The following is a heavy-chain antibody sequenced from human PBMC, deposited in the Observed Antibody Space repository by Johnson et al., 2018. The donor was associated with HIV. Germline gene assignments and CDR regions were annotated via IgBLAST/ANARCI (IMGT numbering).Heavy chain of an antibody. V-gene: IGHV3-7*02. J-gene: IGHJ3*02. CDR3: ANLIGGGI. CDR2: IKQDGSDK. Sequence: VQLVESGGGLVQPGGSLRLSCAASGFNFGGYWMSWVRQAPGKGLEWVANIKQDGSDKYYVHSVKGRFSISRDNAKNSLYLQMISLRAEDTAVYYCANLIGGGIWGQGTMVTVSS. CDR1: GFNFGGYW. D-gene: IGHD3-16*01.